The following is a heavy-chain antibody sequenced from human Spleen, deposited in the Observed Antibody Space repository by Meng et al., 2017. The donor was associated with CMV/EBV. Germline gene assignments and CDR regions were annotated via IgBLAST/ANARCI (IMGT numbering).Heavy chain of an antibody. CDR1: GGTFISYT. Sequence: ASVKVSCKASGGTFISYTITWVRQAPGQGLEWMAWINANSGDTNYARKFQGRVTMTRDTSISTAYMELRSLRSDDTAVYYCARGPMVLTRGAVDYGMDVWGQGTTVTVSS. CDR3: ARGPMVLTRGAVDYGMDV. V-gene: IGHV1-2*02. CDR2: INANSGDT. J-gene: IGHJ6*02. D-gene: IGHD4/OR15-4a*01.